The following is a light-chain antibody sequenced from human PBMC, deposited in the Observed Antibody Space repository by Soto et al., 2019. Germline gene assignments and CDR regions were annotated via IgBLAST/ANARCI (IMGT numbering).Light chain of an antibody. J-gene: IGKJ1*01. V-gene: IGKV1-39*01. CDR3: QQIYSTRT. CDR1: QSISSY. CDR2: AAS. Sequence: DIQMTQFPPSLSASVGDRVTITSRASQSISSYLNWYQQKPGKAPKLLIYAASSLQSGVPSRFSGSGSGTDFTLTISSLQPEDFATYYCQQIYSTRTFGQGTKVEIK.